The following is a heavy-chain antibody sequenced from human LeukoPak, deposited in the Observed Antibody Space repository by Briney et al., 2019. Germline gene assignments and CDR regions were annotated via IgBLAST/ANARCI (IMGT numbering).Heavy chain of an antibody. Sequence: GASVKVSCKASGYTFTGYYMHWVRQAPGQGLEWMGRINPNNGGTNYAQKFQGRVTMTGDTSISTAYMELSSLRSDDTAVYYCARVLERRLDYYYGMDVWGQGTTVTVSS. CDR1: GYTFTGYY. V-gene: IGHV1-2*06. CDR3: ARVLERRLDYYYGMDV. D-gene: IGHD1-1*01. J-gene: IGHJ6*02. CDR2: INPNNGGT.